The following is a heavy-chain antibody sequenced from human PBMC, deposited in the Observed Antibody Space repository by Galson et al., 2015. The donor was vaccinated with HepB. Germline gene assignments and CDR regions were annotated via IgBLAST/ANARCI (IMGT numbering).Heavy chain of an antibody. J-gene: IGHJ4*02. CDR2: ISPSSSTI. CDR1: AFTFSSYS. CDR3: ATKDSSDYYFDY. Sequence: LRLSCAASAFTFSSYSMNWVRQAPGKGLEWISYISPSSSTIYYADSVKGRFTISRDNAKNSLYLQMNSLRAEDTAVYFCATKDSSDYYFDYWGPGTLVTVSS. V-gene: IGHV3-48*01. D-gene: IGHD3-22*01.